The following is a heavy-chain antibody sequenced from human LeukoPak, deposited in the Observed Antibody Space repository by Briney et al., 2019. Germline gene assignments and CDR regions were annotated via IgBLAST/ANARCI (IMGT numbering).Heavy chain of an antibody. CDR1: GDSVSSNSAA. CDR2: TYYRSKWYN. Sequence: SQTLSLTCAISGDSVSSNSAAWNWIRQSPSRGLEWLGRTYYRSKWYNDYAVSVKSRITINPDTSKNQFSLQLNSVTPEDTAIYYCTKAPIVSCSGAFCYPFDSWGQGTLVTVSS. J-gene: IGHJ4*02. D-gene: IGHD2-15*01. CDR3: TKAPIVSCSGAFCYPFDS. V-gene: IGHV6-1*01.